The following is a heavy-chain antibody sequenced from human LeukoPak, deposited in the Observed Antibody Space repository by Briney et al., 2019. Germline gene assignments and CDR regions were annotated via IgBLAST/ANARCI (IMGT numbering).Heavy chain of an antibody. CDR2: IYHSGST. V-gene: IGHV4-30-2*01. D-gene: IGHD5-12*01. Sequence: SETLSLTCTVSGGSISSGGYYWSWIRQPPGKGLEWIGYIYHSGSTYYNPSLKSRVTISVDRSKNQFSLKLSSVTAADTAVYYCASTTRVAPDGRAEYFQHWGQGTLGIVSS. CDR3: ASTTRVAPDGRAEYFQH. CDR1: GGSISSGGYY. J-gene: IGHJ1*01.